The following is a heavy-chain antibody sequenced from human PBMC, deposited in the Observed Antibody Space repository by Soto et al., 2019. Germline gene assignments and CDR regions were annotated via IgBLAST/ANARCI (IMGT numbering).Heavy chain of an antibody. V-gene: IGHV4-39*01. J-gene: IGHJ4*02. CDR1: GDSISSSSCS. Sequence: PSETLSLTCTVSGDSISSSSCSWGWIRHPPGKGLEWIGTIDYTGNTDFNPSLKSRVSISVDKSKNRFSLRLSSVTAAAPAVYYCASPPKAVSGYFNYWGQGALVTVSS. D-gene: IGHD3-3*01. CDR2: IDYTGNT. CDR3: ASPPKAVSGYFNY.